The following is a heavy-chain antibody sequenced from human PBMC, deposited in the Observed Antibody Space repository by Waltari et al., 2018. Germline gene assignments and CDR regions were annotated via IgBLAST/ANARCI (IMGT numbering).Heavy chain of an antibody. CDR2: IKQDGSEK. J-gene: IGHJ4*02. V-gene: IGHV3-7*01. Sequence: EVQLVESGGGLVQPGGSLSLSCAASGFNFSSHWMSWVRQAPGKGLEWVANIKQDGSEKYYVDSVEGRFTISRDNAKTSLSLQMNSLRADDTAVYYCARGTYTVTTKGYFDYWGQGTLVTVSS. D-gene: IGHD4-17*01. CDR3: ARGTYTVTTKGYFDY. CDR1: GFNFSSHW.